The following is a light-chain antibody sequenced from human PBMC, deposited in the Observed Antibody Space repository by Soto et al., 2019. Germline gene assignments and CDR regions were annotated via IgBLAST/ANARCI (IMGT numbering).Light chain of an antibody. J-gene: IGKJ1*01. CDR3: QQYYSSPPWT. Sequence: DIVMTQSPDSLAVSLGERATINCKSSQSVLYTSNNENFLAWYQQKPGQPPKLLIYWASTRESGVPDRFSGSGSGTHFTLTISSLQAEDVAVYYCQQYYSSPPWTFGQGTKVEIK. CDR2: WAS. CDR1: QSVLYTSNNENF. V-gene: IGKV4-1*01.